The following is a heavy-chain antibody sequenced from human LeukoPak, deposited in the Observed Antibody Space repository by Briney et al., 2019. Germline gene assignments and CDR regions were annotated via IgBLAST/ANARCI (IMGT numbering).Heavy chain of an antibody. D-gene: IGHD2-15*01. J-gene: IGHJ4*02. CDR3: ARDRSSRYCSGGSCYTNFDY. V-gene: IGHV3-21*01. CDR2: ISSSSSYI. CDR1: GFTFTDYN. Sequence: GGSLRLSCAASGFTFTDYNMNWVRQAPGKGLGWVSFISSSSSYIFYADSVKGRFTISRDNAKSSLYLQMNSLRAEDTAVYYCARDRSSRYCSGGSCYTNFDYWGQGTLVTVSS.